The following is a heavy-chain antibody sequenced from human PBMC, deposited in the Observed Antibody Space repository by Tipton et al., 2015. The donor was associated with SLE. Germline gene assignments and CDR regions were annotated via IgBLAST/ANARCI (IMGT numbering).Heavy chain of an antibody. J-gene: IGHJ3*02. V-gene: IGHV3-7*01. D-gene: IGHD2-15*01. CDR1: GFTFSSYA. CDR2: IKQDGSEK. CDR3: ARVLLIGFTPEGDAFDI. Sequence: SLRLSCAASGFTFSSYAMSWVRQALGKGLEWVANIKQDGSEKYYVDSVKGRFTISRDNAKNSLYLQMNSLRAEDTALYYCARVLLIGFTPEGDAFDIWGQGTMVTVSS.